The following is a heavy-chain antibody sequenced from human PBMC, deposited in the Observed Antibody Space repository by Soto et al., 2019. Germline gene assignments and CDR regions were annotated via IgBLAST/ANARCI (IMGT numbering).Heavy chain of an antibody. D-gene: IGHD6-19*01. CDR1: GGSFSGYY. J-gene: IGHJ4*02. CDR3: ARARGWFDY. Sequence: ASETLSLTCAVYGGSFSGYYWSWIRQPPGKGLEWIGEINHSGSTNYNPSLKSRVTISVDTSKNQFSLKLSSVTAADTAVYYCARARGWFDYWGQGTLVTVSS. V-gene: IGHV4-34*01. CDR2: INHSGST.